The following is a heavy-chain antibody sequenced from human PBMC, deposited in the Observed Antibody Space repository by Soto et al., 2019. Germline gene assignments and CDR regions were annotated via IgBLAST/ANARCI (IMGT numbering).Heavy chain of an antibody. Sequence: GGSLRLSCAASEFSFSSYALNWVRQAPGKGLEWVSAISATGTTTYYADSVKGRFTISRDNSKRTLFLQMDSLSPEDTAVYCCATYSSPFDYWGQGTLVTVSS. J-gene: IGHJ4*02. CDR1: EFSFSSYA. V-gene: IGHV3-23*01. CDR3: ATYSSPFDY. CDR2: ISATGTTT. D-gene: IGHD6-13*01.